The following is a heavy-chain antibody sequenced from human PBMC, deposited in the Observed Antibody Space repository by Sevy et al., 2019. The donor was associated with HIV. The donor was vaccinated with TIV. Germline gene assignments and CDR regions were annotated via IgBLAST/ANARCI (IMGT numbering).Heavy chain of an antibody. J-gene: IGHJ4*02. Sequence: GGSLRLSCAASGLTLTTTGMSWVRQAPGKGLEWVAGVTSDGTTYYEDSVRDRFTVSRDNSKNTLYVQLNSLRADDTAGFYCAGGDKTMITDLDYWGQGTLVTVSS. D-gene: IGHD3-16*01. CDR3: AGGDKTMITDLDY. V-gene: IGHV3-23*01. CDR2: VTSDGTT. CDR1: GLTLTTTG.